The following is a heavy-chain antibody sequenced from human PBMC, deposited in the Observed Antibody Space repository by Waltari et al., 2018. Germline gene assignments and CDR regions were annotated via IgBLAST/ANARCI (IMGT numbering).Heavy chain of an antibody. Sequence: EWVANIKEDGSIKNYVDSVKGRFTISRDNAQKSLYLQLSSLRVEDTARYYCVKYDLLTDHGSTHYYFDYWGQGALVTVSS. D-gene: IGHD3-9*01. J-gene: IGHJ4*02. CDR3: VKYDLLTDHGSTHYYFDY. CDR2: IKEDGSIK. V-gene: IGHV3-7*01.